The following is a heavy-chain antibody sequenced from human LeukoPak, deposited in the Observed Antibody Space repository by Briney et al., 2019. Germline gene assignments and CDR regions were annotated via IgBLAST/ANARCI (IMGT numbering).Heavy chain of an antibody. Sequence: SETLSLTCTVSGGSISSYYWSWIRQPPGKGLEWIGYIYYSGSTNYNPSLKSRVTISVDTSKNQFSLKLSSVTAADTAVYYCARLDGYNFRPDAFDIWGQGTMVTVSS. J-gene: IGHJ3*02. CDR1: GGSISSYY. V-gene: IGHV4-59*01. CDR2: IYYSGST. CDR3: ARLDGYNFRPDAFDI. D-gene: IGHD5-24*01.